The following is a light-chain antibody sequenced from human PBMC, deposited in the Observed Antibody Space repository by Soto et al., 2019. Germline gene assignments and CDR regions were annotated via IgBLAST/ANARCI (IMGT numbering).Light chain of an antibody. CDR2: YDN. V-gene: IGLV1-36*01. J-gene: IGLJ1*01. CDR3: SSWDDSRNAYV. Sequence: QSVLTQLPPVCEAPRLGVTISCSGCRSKTGNNAVNCYQQLPGQAPKIVIYYDNLLRSGGSDRFSGSKSGISASLAISDLQSDDEADYSCSSWDDSRNAYVIGPGRKVT. CDR1: RSKTGNNA.